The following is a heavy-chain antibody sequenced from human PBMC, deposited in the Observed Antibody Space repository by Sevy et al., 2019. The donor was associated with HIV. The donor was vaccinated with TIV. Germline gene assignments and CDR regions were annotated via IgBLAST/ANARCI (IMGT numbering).Heavy chain of an antibody. D-gene: IGHD3-22*01. J-gene: IGHJ4*02. Sequence: GGSLRLSCVASGFNLSPYWMTWVRQAPGKGLEWVANIKQDGNEKYYVDSVKGRFTVSRDNAKNALYLQMYSLRVEDTAVYFCASNSYNYDSNTYSPVYWGQGTRVTVSS. V-gene: IGHV3-7*01. CDR2: IKQDGNEK. CDR3: ASNSYNYDSNTYSPVY. CDR1: GFNLSPYW.